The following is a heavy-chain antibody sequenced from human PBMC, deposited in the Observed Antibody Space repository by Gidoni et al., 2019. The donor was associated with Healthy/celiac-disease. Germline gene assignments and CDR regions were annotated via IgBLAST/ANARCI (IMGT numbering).Heavy chain of an antibody. V-gene: IGHV4-34*01. Sequence: QMRLQPRGAALLRPSETLSLPCPVSGGSFRVYYWSWIRQPPGQGLEWIEEINHSGSTNYNPSLKSRVTISVDTSKNQFSLKLSSVTAADTAVYYCARVYVRYFDWPIKRGGWFDPWGQGTLVTVSS. CDR3: ARVYVRYFDWPIKRGGWFDP. D-gene: IGHD3-9*01. CDR2: INHSGST. CDR1: GGSFRVYY. J-gene: IGHJ5*02.